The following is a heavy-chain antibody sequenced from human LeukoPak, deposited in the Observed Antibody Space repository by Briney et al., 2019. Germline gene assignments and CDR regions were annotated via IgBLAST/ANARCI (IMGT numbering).Heavy chain of an antibody. Sequence: ASVKVSCKASGGTFSNYALSWVRQAPGQGLEWMGAIIPFLDTSNYPPKFQDRVTITTDESTSTAHMELSSLRSDDTAVYYCARAQAGNYDWPLDLWGQGTLVTVSS. CDR2: IIPFLDTS. CDR3: ARAQAGNYDWPLDL. CDR1: GGTFSNYA. J-gene: IGHJ5*02. V-gene: IGHV1-69*05. D-gene: IGHD5-12*01.